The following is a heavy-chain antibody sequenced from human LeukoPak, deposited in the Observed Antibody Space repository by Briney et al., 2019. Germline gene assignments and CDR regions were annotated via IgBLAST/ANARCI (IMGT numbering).Heavy chain of an antibody. CDR1: GDSVSSNSAA. CDR2: TYYRSKWYN. CDR3: ARVRFPYPASADLDY. V-gene: IGHV6-1*01. Sequence: PSQTLSLTCAISGDSVSSNSAAWNWIRQSPSRGLEWLGRTYYRSKWYNDYAGSVKSRITINSDTSKNQFSLQLNSVTPEDTAVYYCARVRFPYPASADLDYWGQGTLVTVSS. J-gene: IGHJ4*02. D-gene: IGHD6-13*01.